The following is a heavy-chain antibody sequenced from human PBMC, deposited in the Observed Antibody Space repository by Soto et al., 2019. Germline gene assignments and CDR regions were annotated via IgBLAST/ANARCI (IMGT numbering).Heavy chain of an antibody. D-gene: IGHD5-12*01. Sequence: QVQLQESGPGLVKPSQTLSLTCTVSGGSISNADYYWSWVRQPPGKVLEWIGYIYYSGSSFFNPSLKSRVTMSKDTSKNQFSLRLTSVTAADTAVYYCARAIVVTVGGMDVWGRGTTVTVSS. CDR1: GGSISNADYY. CDR2: IYYSGSS. V-gene: IGHV4-30-4*01. J-gene: IGHJ6*02. CDR3: ARAIVVTVGGMDV.